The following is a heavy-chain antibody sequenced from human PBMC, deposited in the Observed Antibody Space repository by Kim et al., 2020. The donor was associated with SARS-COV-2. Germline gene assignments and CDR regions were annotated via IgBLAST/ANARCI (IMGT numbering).Heavy chain of an antibody. CDR2: ISYDGSNK. CDR1: GFTFSSYA. V-gene: IGHV3-30*04. D-gene: IGHD3-10*01. J-gene: IGHJ4*02. CDR3: ARDPAVRGVFDY. Sequence: GGSLRLSCAASGFTFSSYAMHWVRQAPGKGLEWVAVISYDGSNKYYADSVKGRFTISRDNSKNTLYLQMNSLRAEDTAVYYCARDPAVRGVFDYWGQGTLVTVPS.